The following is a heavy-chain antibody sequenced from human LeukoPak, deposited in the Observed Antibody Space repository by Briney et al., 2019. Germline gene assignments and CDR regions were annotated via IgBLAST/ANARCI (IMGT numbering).Heavy chain of an antibody. D-gene: IGHD6-13*01. Sequence: GASVKVSCKVSGYTLTELSMHWVRQAPGKGLEWMGGFDPEDGETIYAQKFQGRVAMTEDTSTDTAYMELSSLRSEDTAVYYCATVSFSSSWYRFDYWGQGTLVTVSS. CDR2: FDPEDGET. J-gene: IGHJ4*02. CDR1: GYTLTELS. CDR3: ATVSFSSSWYRFDY. V-gene: IGHV1-24*01.